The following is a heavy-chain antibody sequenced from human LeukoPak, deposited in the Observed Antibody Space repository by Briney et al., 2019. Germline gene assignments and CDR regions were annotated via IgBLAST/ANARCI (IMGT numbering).Heavy chain of an antibody. CDR1: GGSISSGSYY. J-gene: IGHJ4*02. V-gene: IGHV4-61*02. CDR2: IYTSGST. Sequence: SETLSLTCTVSGGSISSGSYYWSWIRQPAGKGLEWIGRIYTSGSTNYNPSLKSRATMSVDTPKNQFSLKLSSVTAADTAVYYCARRATSGSPYYLDYWGQGTLVTVSS. CDR3: ARRATSGSPYYLDY. D-gene: IGHD3-10*01.